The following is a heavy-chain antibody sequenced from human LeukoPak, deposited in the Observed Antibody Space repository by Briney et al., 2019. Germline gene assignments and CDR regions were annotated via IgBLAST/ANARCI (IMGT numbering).Heavy chain of an antibody. V-gene: IGHV1-46*01. CDR1: GYTFTSYY. D-gene: IGHD5-12*01. CDR2: INPSGGST. Sequence: GASVKVSCKASGYTFTSYYMHWVRQAPGQGLEWMGIINPSGGSTSYAQKFQGRVTMTRDTSISTAYMELSGLRSDDTAVYYCAKAQERGYSLWGQGTLVTVSS. J-gene: IGHJ4*02. CDR3: AKAQERGYSL.